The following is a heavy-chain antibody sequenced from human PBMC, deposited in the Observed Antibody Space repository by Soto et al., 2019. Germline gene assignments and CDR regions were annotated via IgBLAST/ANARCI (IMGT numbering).Heavy chain of an antibody. J-gene: IGHJ4*02. Sequence: QVQLVQSGAEVKKPGASVKVSCKASGYTFTGYYMHWVRQAPGQGLEWMGWINPNSGGTNYAQKFQGRVTMTRDTSISTAYMELSRLRSADTAVYYCARALGSRGYSGYGDYWGQGTLVTVSS. CDR1: GYTFTGYY. D-gene: IGHD5-12*01. CDR3: ARALGSRGYSGYGDY. CDR2: INPNSGGT. V-gene: IGHV1-2*02.